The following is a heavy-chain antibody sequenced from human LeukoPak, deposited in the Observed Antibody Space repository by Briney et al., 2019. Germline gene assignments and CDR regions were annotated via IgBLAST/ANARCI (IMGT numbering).Heavy chain of an antibody. CDR2: IKQDGSEK. Sequence: GGSLRLSCAAFGFTFSNYWVTWVRQAPGKGLEWVANIKQDGSEKYYVDSVKGRFTISRDHAKNSVYLQMNSLRAEDTAVYYCARFDVVGGAPEYWGQGTLVTVSS. J-gene: IGHJ4*02. CDR1: GFTFSNYW. CDR3: ARFDVVGGAPEY. V-gene: IGHV3-7*01. D-gene: IGHD2-21*01.